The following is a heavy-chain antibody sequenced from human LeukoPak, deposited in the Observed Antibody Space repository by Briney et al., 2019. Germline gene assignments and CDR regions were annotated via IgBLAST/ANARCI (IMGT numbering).Heavy chain of an antibody. CDR1: GGSFSGYY. CDR3: ARAQPGSSSSFDY. V-gene: IGHV4-34*01. D-gene: IGHD6-6*01. Sequence: SETLSLTCAVYGGSFSGYYWSWIRQPPGKGLEWIGEISHSGSTNYNPSLKSRVTISVDTSKNQFSLKLSSVTAADTAVYYCARAQPGSSSSFDYWGQGTLVTVSS. CDR2: ISHSGST. J-gene: IGHJ4*02.